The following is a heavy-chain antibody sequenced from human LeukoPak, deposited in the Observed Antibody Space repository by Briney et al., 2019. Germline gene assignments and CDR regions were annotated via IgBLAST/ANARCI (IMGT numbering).Heavy chain of an antibody. J-gene: IGHJ1*01. D-gene: IGHD3-10*01. CDR3: ARGSNRGDTTDFQH. CDR1: GFTFSDYY. CDR2: ISSSGSIL. V-gene: IGHV3-11*01. Sequence: GGSLRLSCAASGFTFSDYYMSWIRQAPGKGLEWVSKISSSGSILYYADSVKGRFTIARDNAKNSLWLHMSSLRAEDTAVYYCARGSNRGDTTDFQHWGQGTLVTVSS.